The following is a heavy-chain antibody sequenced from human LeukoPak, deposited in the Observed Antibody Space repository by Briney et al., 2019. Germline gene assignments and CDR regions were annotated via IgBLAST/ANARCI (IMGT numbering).Heavy chain of an antibody. CDR3: AKDISMGIAVAELDY. J-gene: IGHJ4*02. CDR2: TKEDGSEI. V-gene: IGHV3-7*05. D-gene: IGHD6-19*01. Sequence: GGSLRLSCAASGFTFSTYWMMWVRQAPGKGLERVANTKEDGSEIYYVDSVKGRFTISRDNSKNSLYLQMNSLRTEDTALYYCAKDISMGIAVAELDYWGQGTLVTVSS. CDR1: GFTFSTYW.